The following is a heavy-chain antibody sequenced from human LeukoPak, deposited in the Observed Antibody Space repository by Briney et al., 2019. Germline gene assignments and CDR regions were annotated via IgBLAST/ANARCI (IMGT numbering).Heavy chain of an antibody. CDR1: GGSISSYY. CDR3: ARGVDYDFWSGYYPPYYFDY. D-gene: IGHD3-3*01. J-gene: IGHJ4*02. Sequence: SETLSLTCTVSGGSISSYYWSWIRQPPGKGLEWIGYIYYSGSTNYNPSLKSRVTISVDTSKNQFSLKLSSVTAADTAVYYCARGVDYDFWSGYYPPYYFDYWGQGTLVTVSS. V-gene: IGHV4-59*01. CDR2: IYYSGST.